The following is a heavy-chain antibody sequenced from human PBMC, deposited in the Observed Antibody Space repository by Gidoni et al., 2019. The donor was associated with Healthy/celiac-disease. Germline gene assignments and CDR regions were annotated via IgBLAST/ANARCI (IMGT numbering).Heavy chain of an antibody. CDR2: IYYSGST. CDR1: GGSISSYY. V-gene: IGHV4-59*08. J-gene: IGHJ6*02. CDR3: ARTRDCSGGSCSLDYYGMDV. D-gene: IGHD2-15*01. Sequence: QVQLQASGPGLVKPSETLSLTCTVSGGSISSYYWRWIRQPPGKGLEWIGYIYYSGSTNYHPSLKRRVTRSGDTSKNQYSLKLSAVTAADTAGYYCARTRDCSGGSCSLDYYGMDVWGQGTTVTVSS.